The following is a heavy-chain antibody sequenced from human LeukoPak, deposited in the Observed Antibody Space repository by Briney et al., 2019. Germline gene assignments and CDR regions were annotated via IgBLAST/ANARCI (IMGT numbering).Heavy chain of an antibody. CDR1: GFTFSSYA. D-gene: IGHD6-25*01. Sequence: GGSLRLSCAASGFTFSSYAMHWVRQAPGKGLEWVAVISYDGSNKYYADSVKGRFTISRDNSKNTLYLQMNSLRAEDTAVYYCARFAAGGSYYYYMDVWGKGTTVTVSS. V-gene: IGHV3-30-3*01. CDR2: ISYDGSNK. J-gene: IGHJ6*03. CDR3: ARFAAGGSYYYYMDV.